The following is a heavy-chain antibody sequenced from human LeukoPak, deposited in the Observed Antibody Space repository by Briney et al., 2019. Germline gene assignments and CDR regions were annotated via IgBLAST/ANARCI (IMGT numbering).Heavy chain of an antibody. D-gene: IGHD3-9*01. CDR3: ARGGRYFDWLLN. J-gene: IGHJ4*02. Sequence: SVKVSCKASGGTFSSYAISWVRQAPGQGLEWMGGIIPIFGTANYAQKFRGRVTITADESTSTAYMELSSLRSEDTAVYYCARGGRYFDWLLNWGQGTLVTVSS. CDR2: IIPIFGTA. CDR1: GGTFSSYA. V-gene: IGHV1-69*13.